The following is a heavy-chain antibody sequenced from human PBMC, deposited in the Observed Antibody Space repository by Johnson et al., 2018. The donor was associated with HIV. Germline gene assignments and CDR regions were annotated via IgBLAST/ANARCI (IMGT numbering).Heavy chain of an antibody. CDR2: ISYDGSNK. V-gene: IGHV3-30*14. J-gene: IGHJ3*02. CDR3: AREVDGFDI. Sequence: QVQLVESGGGVVQPGRSLRLSCAASGFTFSSYAMHWVRQAPGKGLEWVAVISYDGSNKYYADSVKGRFTISRDNSKNTVYLQMNSLRAEDTAVYYCAREVDGFDIWGQGTMVTVSS. CDR1: GFTFSSYA.